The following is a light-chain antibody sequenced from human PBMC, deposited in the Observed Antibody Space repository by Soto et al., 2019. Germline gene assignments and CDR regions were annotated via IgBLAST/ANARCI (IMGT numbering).Light chain of an antibody. Sequence: QAVVTQEPSLTVSPGGTVTLTCGSSTGAVTSGHYPYWFQQKPGQAPRTLIYDTSNKHSWTPARFSGSLLGGKAALTLSGAQPEDEAEYYCLLSYRGAPPVFGGGTKLTVL. CDR3: LLSYRGAPPV. CDR2: DTS. V-gene: IGLV7-46*01. CDR1: TGAVTSGHY. J-gene: IGLJ3*02.